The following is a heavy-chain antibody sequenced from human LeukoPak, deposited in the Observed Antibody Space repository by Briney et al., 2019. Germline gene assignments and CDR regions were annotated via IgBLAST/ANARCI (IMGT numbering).Heavy chain of an antibody. J-gene: IGHJ5*02. D-gene: IGHD3-22*01. V-gene: IGHV4-39*01. CDR3: ASTDYYDSSGPNWFDP. CDR2: IYYSGST. CDR1: GGSISSSSYY. Sequence: SETLSLTCTVSGGSISSSSYYWGWIRQPPGKGLEWIGSIYYSGSTYYNPSLKSQVTISVDTSKNQFSLKLSSVTAADTAVYYCASTDYYDSSGPNWFDPWGQGTLVTVSS.